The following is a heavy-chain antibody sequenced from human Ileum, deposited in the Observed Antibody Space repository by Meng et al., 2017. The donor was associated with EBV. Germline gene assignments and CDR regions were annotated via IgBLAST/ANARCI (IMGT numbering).Heavy chain of an antibody. CDR1: DYTFMGYG. Sequence: QFQAVQAGPEVKKPGASVKVSCKASDYTFMGYGVSWVRQAPGQGLEWMAWLGAHDGDTSHAPKFQGRVTVSADRPTATAYMELRSLRSDDTAVYYCARGTPGRSYSDYWGQGTLVTVSS. V-gene: IGHV1-18*01. D-gene: IGHD3-10*01. CDR2: LGAHDGDT. CDR3: ARGTPGRSYSDY. J-gene: IGHJ4*02.